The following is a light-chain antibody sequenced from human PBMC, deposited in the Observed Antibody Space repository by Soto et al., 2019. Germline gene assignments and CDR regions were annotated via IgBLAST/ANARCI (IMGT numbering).Light chain of an antibody. Sequence: DIQVTQSPSSVSASVGDRVTITCRARQDINNWLAWYQQKPGKAPKLLIYTTSNLQSGVPSRFSGSGSGTDFTLTINSLQPEDFATYYCQQANSFPLTFGGGTKVEIK. CDR2: TTS. CDR1: QDINNW. V-gene: IGKV1D-12*01. J-gene: IGKJ4*01. CDR3: QQANSFPLT.